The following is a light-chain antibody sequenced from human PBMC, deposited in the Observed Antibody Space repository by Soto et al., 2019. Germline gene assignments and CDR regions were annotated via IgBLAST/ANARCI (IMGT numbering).Light chain of an antibody. CDR2: AAS. Sequence: DIQMTQSPSSLSASVGDRFTITCRASQTVNTYLHWYKQKPGKAPKLLIYAASNLQSGVPSRLSGSGSGKTVTLSLNSLQPEEGATDDGQQGYSNPWTFGQGTKV. J-gene: IGKJ1*01. CDR1: QTVNTY. V-gene: IGKV1-39*01. CDR3: QQGYSNPWT.